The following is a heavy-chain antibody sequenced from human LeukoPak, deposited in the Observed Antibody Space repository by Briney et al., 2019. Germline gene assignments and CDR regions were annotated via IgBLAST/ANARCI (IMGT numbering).Heavy chain of an antibody. CDR3: ARVGLNGDPAGGDY. J-gene: IGHJ4*02. Sequence: ASVKVSCKASGYTFTNYAMNWVRQAPGQGLEWMGWINPNTGNPTYAQGFTGRFVFSLDTSVSTAYLQISSLKAEDTAVYYCARVGLNGDPAGGDYWGQGTLVTVSS. CDR2: INPNTGNP. CDR1: GYTFTNYA. D-gene: IGHD4-17*01. V-gene: IGHV7-4-1*02.